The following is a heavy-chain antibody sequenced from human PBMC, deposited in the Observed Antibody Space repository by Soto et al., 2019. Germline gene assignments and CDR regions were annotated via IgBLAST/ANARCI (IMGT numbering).Heavy chain of an antibody. CDR1: GFTFSSYS. V-gene: IGHV3-48*02. Sequence: EVQLVESGGGLVQPGGSLRLSCAASGFTFSSYSMNWVRQAPGKGLEWVSYISSSSSTIYYADSVKGRFTISRDNAENSLYLQMNSLRDEDTAVYYCARGEGDYVWGSYRTYNWFDPWGQGTLVTVSS. CDR3: ARGEGDYVWGSYRTYNWFDP. D-gene: IGHD3-16*02. J-gene: IGHJ5*02. CDR2: ISSSSSTI.